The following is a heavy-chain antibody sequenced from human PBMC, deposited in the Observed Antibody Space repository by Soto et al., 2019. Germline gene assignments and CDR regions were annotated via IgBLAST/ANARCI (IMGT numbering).Heavy chain of an antibody. Sequence: PGGSLRLSCAASGFTFNIYVMGWVRQAPGKGLEWVSAITDSGDDTYYIDSVKGRFTISRDNSKSTLYLQMNSLRAEDTAIYYCAKLGSSSWSPHYYFDYWGQGTLVTVSS. V-gene: IGHV3-23*01. D-gene: IGHD2-2*01. CDR3: AKLGSSSWSPHYYFDY. J-gene: IGHJ4*02. CDR2: ITDSGDDT. CDR1: GFTFNIYV.